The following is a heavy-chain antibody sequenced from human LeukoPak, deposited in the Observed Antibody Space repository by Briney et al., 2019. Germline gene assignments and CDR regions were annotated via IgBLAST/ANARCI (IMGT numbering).Heavy chain of an antibody. D-gene: IGHD4-17*01. CDR2: IYSGGST. CDR1: GFTVSSNY. V-gene: IGHV3-66*01. Sequence: GGSLRLSCAASGFTVSSNYMSWVRQAPGKGLEWVSVIYSGGSTYYADSVKGRFTISRDNSKNSLYLQMNSLRAEDTAVYYCARMHVDYDFDYWGQGTLVTVSS. J-gene: IGHJ4*02. CDR3: ARMHVDYDFDY.